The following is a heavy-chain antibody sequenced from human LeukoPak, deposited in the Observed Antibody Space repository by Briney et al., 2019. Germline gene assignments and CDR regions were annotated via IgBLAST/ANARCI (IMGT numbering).Heavy chain of an antibody. Sequence: GGSLRLSCAASGFTLSSYAMSWVRQAPGKGLEWVSAISGSGGSTYYADSVKGRFTISRDNSKNTLYLQMNSLRAEDTAVYYCAKDDVVVPAVIEHWGQGTLVTVSS. CDR3: AKDDVVVPAVIEH. V-gene: IGHV3-23*01. J-gene: IGHJ1*01. CDR2: ISGSGGST. CDR1: GFTLSSYA. D-gene: IGHD2-2*01.